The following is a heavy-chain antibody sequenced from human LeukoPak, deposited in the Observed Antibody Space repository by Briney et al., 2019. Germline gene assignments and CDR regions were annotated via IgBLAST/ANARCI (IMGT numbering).Heavy chain of an antibody. D-gene: IGHD4-11*01. V-gene: IGHV3-7*01. CDR3: ARGGLHHDY. Sequence: PGGSLRLSCAASGFTFSSYSMNWVRQAPGKGLEWVANIKRDGSEKYYVDSVKGRFTISRDNAKNSLYLQMNSLRAEDTAVYYCARGGLHHDYWGQGTLVTVSS. CDR1: GFTFSSYS. CDR2: IKRDGSEK. J-gene: IGHJ4*02.